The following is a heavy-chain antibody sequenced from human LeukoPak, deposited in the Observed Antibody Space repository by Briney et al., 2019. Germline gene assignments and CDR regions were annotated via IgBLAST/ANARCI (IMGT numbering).Heavy chain of an antibody. CDR3: ASNYAAYYFDY. J-gene: IGHJ4*02. CDR2: IYYSGST. D-gene: IGHD4-11*01. Sequence: SETLSLTCTVSGGSISSSSYYWGWIRQPPGKGLEWIGSIYYSGSTYYNPSLKSRVTISVDTSKNQFSLKLSSVTAADTAVYYCASNYAAYYFDYWGQGTLVTVSS. CDR1: GGSISSSSYY. V-gene: IGHV4-39*01.